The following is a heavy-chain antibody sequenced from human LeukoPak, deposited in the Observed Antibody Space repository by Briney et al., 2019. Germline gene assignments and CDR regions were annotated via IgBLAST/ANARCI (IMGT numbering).Heavy chain of an antibody. CDR3: ARGLSYGSGSYYLGDV. CDR1: GYTFTGYY. V-gene: IGHV1-8*02. J-gene: IGHJ6*04. CDR2: INPNSGNT. Sequence: ASVKVSCKASGYTFTGYYMHWVRQAPGQGLEWMGWINPNSGNTGYAQKFQGRVTMTRNTSISTAYMELSSLRSEDTAVYYCARGLSYGSGSYYLGDVWGKGTTVTISS. D-gene: IGHD3-10*01.